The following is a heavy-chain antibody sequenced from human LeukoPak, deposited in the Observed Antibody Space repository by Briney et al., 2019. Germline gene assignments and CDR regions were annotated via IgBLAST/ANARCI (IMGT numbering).Heavy chain of an antibody. CDR2: IYTSGST. CDR1: GGSISSYY. CDR3: AREGGSGSSWYGVYYYYMDV. J-gene: IGHJ6*03. Sequence: PSETLSLTCTVSGGSISSYYWSWIRQPAGKGLEWIGRIYTSGSTNYNPSLKSRVTMSVDTSKNQFSLKLSSVTAADTAVYYCAREGGSGSSWYGVYYYYMDVWGKGTTVTVSS. D-gene: IGHD6-13*01. V-gene: IGHV4-4*07.